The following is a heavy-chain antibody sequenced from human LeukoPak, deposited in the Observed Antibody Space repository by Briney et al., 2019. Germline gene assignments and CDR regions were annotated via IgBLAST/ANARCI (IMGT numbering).Heavy chain of an antibody. CDR3: ARDPSGSPVFDP. J-gene: IGHJ5*02. CDR2: IKQDGSVK. V-gene: IGHV3-7*01. Sequence: PGGSLRLSCAASGFTFSSYWMNWVRQAPGKGLEWVANIKQDGSVKNYVDSVKGRFTISRDNAKNSLFLQMNSLRAEDTAVYYCARDPSGSPVFDPWSQGTLVTVSS. CDR1: GFTFSSYW. D-gene: IGHD3-10*01.